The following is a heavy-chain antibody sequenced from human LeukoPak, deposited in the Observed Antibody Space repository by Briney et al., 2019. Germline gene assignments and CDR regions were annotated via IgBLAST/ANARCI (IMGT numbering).Heavy chain of an antibody. CDR3: AREYFNWNDGSDY. J-gene: IGHJ4*02. V-gene: IGHV3-23*01. D-gene: IGHD1-1*01. CDR1: GFTFSSHA. CDR2: ISGSGGST. Sequence: PGGSLTLSWAVSGFTFSSHAMGWVRQAPGKGLEWVSAISGSGGSTYYADSVKGRFTISRDNSKNTLYLQMNSLRAEDTAVYYCAREYFNWNDGSDYWGQGTLVNVSS.